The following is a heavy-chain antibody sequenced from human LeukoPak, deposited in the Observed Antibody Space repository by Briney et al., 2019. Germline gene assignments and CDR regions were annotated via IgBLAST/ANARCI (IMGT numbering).Heavy chain of an antibody. CDR2: ISYDGSNK. CDR1: GFTFSSYA. Sequence: PGGSLRLSCAASGFTFSSYAMHWVRQAPGKGLEWVAVISYDGSNKYYADSVKGRFTISRDNSKNTLYLQMNSLRAEDTAVYYCAKDPYDSSGYRDYWGQGTLVTVSS. D-gene: IGHD3-22*01. J-gene: IGHJ4*02. CDR3: AKDPYDSSGYRDY. V-gene: IGHV3-30-3*02.